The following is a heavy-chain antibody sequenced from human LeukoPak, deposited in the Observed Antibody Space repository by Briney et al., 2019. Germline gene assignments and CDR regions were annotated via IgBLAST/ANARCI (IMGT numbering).Heavy chain of an antibody. D-gene: IGHD1-26*01. Sequence: PGGSLRLSCAASGFTFSNYGMNWVRQAPGKGLEWVANIKQDGSEKYYVDSVKGRFTISRDNAKNSLYLQMNSLRAEDTAVYYCARDVGEDYYGMDVWGQGTTVTVSS. CDR3: ARDVGEDYYGMDV. V-gene: IGHV3-7*01. J-gene: IGHJ6*02. CDR2: IKQDGSEK. CDR1: GFTFSNYG.